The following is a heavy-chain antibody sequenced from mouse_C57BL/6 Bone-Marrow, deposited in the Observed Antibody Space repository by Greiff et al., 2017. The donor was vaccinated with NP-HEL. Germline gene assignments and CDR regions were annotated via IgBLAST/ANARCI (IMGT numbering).Heavy chain of an antibody. V-gene: IGHV1-52*01. J-gene: IGHJ4*01. CDR1: GYTFTSYW. D-gene: IGHD3-3*01. CDR2: IDPSNSET. CDR3: ARAGYAMDY. Sequence: QVQLQQPGAELVRPGSSVKLSCKASGYTFTSYWMHWVKQRPIQGLEWIGNIDPSNSETHYNQKFKDKATLTVDKSSSTAYMQLSSLTSEDSAVYYCARAGYAMDYWGQGTSVTVSS.